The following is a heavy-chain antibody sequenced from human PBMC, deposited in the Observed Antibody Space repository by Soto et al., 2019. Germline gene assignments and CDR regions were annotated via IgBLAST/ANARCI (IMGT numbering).Heavy chain of an antibody. J-gene: IGHJ4*02. CDR2: IWYDGSNK. CDR3: ARSATYYYDSSGYFGY. V-gene: IGHV3-33*01. CDR1: GFTFSSYG. Sequence: GWSLRLSCAASGFTFSSYGMHWVRQAPGKGLEWVAVIWYDGSNKYYADSGKGRFTISRDNSKNTLYLQMNSLRAEDTAVYYCARSATYYYDSSGYFGYWGQGTLVTVSS. D-gene: IGHD3-22*01.